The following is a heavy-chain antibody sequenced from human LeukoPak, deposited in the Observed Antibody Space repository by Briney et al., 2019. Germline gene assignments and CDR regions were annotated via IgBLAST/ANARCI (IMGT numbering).Heavy chain of an antibody. CDR1: GFTFSSYW. D-gene: IGHD5-18*01. CDR3: ARRIQLWLDAFDI. Sequence: PGGSLKLSCAASGFTFSSYWMSWVRQAPGKGLEWVANIKKDGSEKYYVDSVKGRFTISRDNAKNSLYLQMNSLRAEDTAVYYCARRIQLWLDAFDIWGQGTMVTVSS. V-gene: IGHV3-7*01. J-gene: IGHJ3*02. CDR2: IKKDGSEK.